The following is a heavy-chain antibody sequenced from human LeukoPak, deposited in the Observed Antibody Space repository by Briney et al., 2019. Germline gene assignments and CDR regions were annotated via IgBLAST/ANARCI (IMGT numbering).Heavy chain of an antibody. CDR3: ARDRNYDFWSGYYPPSDYGMDV. V-gene: IGHV1-2*04. CDR2: INPNSGGT. CDR1: GYTFTGYY. Sequence: ASVKVSCKASGYTFTGYYMHWVRQAPGQGLERMGWINPNSGGTNYAQKFQGWVTMTRDTSISTAYMELSRLRSDDTAVYYCARDRNYDFWSGYYPPSDYGMDVWGQGTTVTVSS. J-gene: IGHJ6*02. D-gene: IGHD3-3*01.